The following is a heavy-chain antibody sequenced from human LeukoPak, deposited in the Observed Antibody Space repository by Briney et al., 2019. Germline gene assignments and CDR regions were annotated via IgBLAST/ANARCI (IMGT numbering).Heavy chain of an antibody. CDR3: ARDESSSYGLNTCDY. V-gene: IGHV3-30*04. D-gene: IGHD5-18*01. J-gene: IGHJ4*02. Sequence: GRSLRLSCAASGVTFSSYAMHWVRQAPGKGLEWMAVISYDGSNKYYADSVKGRFTISRDNSKNTLYLQMNSLRAEDTAVYYCARDESSSYGLNTCDYWGQGTLVTVSS. CDR2: ISYDGSNK. CDR1: GVTFSSYA.